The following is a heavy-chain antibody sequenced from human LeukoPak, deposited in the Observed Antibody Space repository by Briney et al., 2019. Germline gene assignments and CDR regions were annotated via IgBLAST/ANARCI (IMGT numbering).Heavy chain of an antibody. CDR3: AKDLNEDYYDSSGYSRGFDY. CDR2: ISGSGGST. Sequence: GGSLRLSCAASGFTFSSYAMSWVRQAPGKGLEWVSAISGSGGSTYYADSVKGRFTISRDNSKNTLYLQMNSLRAEDTAVYYCAKDLNEDYYDSSGYSRGFDYWGQGTLVTVSS. J-gene: IGHJ4*02. V-gene: IGHV3-23*01. D-gene: IGHD3-22*01. CDR1: GFTFSSYA.